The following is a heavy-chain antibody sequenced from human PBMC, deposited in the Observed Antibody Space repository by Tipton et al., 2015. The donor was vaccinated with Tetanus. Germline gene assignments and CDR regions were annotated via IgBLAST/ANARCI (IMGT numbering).Heavy chain of an antibody. CDR2: ISSNGGST. Sequence: SLRLSCSASGFTFSSYAMHWVRQAPGKGLEYVSAISSNGGSTYYADSVKGRFTISRDNSKNTLYLQMSSLRAEDTAVYYCARYYYDSSGPRAFDIWGQGTMVTVSS. CDR1: GFTFSSYA. J-gene: IGHJ3*02. D-gene: IGHD3-22*01. V-gene: IGHV3-64D*08. CDR3: ARYYYDSSGPRAFDI.